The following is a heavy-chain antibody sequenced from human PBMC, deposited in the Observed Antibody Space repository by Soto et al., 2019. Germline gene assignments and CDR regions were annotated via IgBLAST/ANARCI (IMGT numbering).Heavy chain of an antibody. V-gene: IGHV3-7*01. CDR3: ARDQRGGSYGMAV. CDR1: GFTFTSYW. Sequence: EEQLVESGGALVLPGESLRLSCAASGFTFTSYWMSWVRQAPGKGLEWVAIINQDGSEKNSVASVKGRFTISRDNAKTSVYLDMTSLRVEDTAVYYCARDQRGGSYGMAVWGQGTTVTVS. J-gene: IGHJ6*02. D-gene: IGHD3-10*01. CDR2: INQDGSEK.